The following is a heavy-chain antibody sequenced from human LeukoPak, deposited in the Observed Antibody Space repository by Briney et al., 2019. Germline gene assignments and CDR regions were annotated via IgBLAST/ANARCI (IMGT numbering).Heavy chain of an antibody. CDR2: IYSGGSS. Sequence: GGSLRLSCAASGLTVGFKCMSWVRQAPGKGLEWVSIIYSGGSSYYADSVKGRFTVSRDTSKNTLYLQMNSLRAEDTAVYYCATRPDGNDVPYFDYWGQGTLVTVSS. J-gene: IGHJ4*02. CDR3: ATRPDGNDVPYFDY. D-gene: IGHD5-12*01. V-gene: IGHV3-66*01. CDR1: GLTVGFKC.